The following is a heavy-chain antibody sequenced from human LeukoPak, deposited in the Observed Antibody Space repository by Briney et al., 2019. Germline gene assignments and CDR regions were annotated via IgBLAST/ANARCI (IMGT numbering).Heavy chain of an antibody. Sequence: PSETLSLTCTVSGDSISTSSSYWGWIRQPPGEGLEWIGSIYYSGSTYYNTSLKSRVTISVDTSKNQFSLKLTSVTAADTAVYYCSSSIVKGSWYFDSWGQGTLVTVSS. V-gene: IGHV4-39*01. CDR2: IYYSGST. CDR3: SSSIVKGSWYFDS. J-gene: IGHJ4*02. D-gene: IGHD1-26*01. CDR1: GDSISTSSSY.